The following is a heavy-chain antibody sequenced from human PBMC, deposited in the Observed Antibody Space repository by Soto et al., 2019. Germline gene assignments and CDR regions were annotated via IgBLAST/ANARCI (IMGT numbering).Heavy chain of an antibody. D-gene: IGHD6-6*01. V-gene: IGHV5-51*01. CDR2: IYPGDSDT. CDR3: ARRRAARPGYYYGMEF. J-gene: IGHJ6*02. CDR1: GYSFTSYW. Sequence: GESLKNSCKGSGYSFTSYWIGWVRQMPGKSLEWMGIIYPGDSDTRYSPSFQGQVTISADKSISTAYLQWSSLKASDTAMYYCARRRAARPGYYYGMEFWGQGTTVTV.